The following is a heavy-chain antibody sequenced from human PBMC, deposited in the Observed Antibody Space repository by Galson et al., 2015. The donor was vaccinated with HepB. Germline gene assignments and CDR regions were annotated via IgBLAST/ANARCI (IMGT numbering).Heavy chain of an antibody. J-gene: IGHJ5*02. Sequence: SVKVSCKASGYAFTSYYMHWVRQAPGQGLEWMGIINPSGGSTSYAQKFQGRVTMTRDTSTSTVYMELSSLRSEDTAVYYCARSWELLNWFDPWGQGTLVTVSS. D-gene: IGHD1-26*01. CDR1: GYAFTSYY. CDR3: ARSWELLNWFDP. V-gene: IGHV1-46*01. CDR2: INPSGGST.